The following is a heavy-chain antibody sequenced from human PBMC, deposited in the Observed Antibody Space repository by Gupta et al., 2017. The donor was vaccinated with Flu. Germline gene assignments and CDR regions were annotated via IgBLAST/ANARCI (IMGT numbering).Heavy chain of an antibody. CDR2: IWYDGRNK. D-gene: IGHD6-19*01. CDR1: GFTFSNYG. J-gene: IGHJ4*02. V-gene: IGHV3-33*01. CDR3: ARVPATTGWWNFDY. Sequence: SGFTFSNYGMHWVRQAPGKGLEWVAVIWYDGRNKYYAESVKGRFSISRDNSKNTLYLEMNSLRVEDTAVYYCARVPATTGWWNFDYWGQGTLVTVSP.